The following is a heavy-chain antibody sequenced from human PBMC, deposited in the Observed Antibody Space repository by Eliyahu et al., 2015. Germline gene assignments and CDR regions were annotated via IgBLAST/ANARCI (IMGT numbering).Heavy chain of an antibody. D-gene: IGHD3-16*01. CDR3: ARDLGAYKRAFDY. V-gene: IGHV3-53*01. CDR2: MXNGGAT. Sequence: EVQLVESGGGXIXPGGSLRXSGAASGFXVSRNYMGWVRQAXGKGRELLSVMXNGGATXYADSVKGRFTISRDNSKNTLYLQMNSLRADDTAVYYCARDLGAYKRAFDYWGQGTLVTVSS. CDR1: GFXVSRNY. J-gene: IGHJ4*02.